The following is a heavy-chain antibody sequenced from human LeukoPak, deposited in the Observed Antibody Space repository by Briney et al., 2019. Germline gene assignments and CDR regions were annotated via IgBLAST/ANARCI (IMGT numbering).Heavy chain of an antibody. D-gene: IGHD5-18*01. J-gene: IGHJ4*02. V-gene: IGHV4-59*01. Sequence: SETLSRTCTVSGGSISSYYWSWIRQPPGKGLEWIGYIYYSGSTNYNPSLKSRVTISVDTSKNQFSLKLSSVTAADTAVYYCARDQGAGIWDTAMVNWGQGTLVTVSS. CDR1: GGSISSYY. CDR2: IYYSGST. CDR3: ARDQGAGIWDTAMVN.